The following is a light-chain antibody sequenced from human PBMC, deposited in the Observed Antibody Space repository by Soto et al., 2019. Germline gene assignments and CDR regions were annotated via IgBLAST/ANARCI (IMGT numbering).Light chain of an antibody. V-gene: IGKV3-11*01. CDR2: DAS. CDR3: QQRANWPLS. Sequence: EIVLTQSPATLSLSPGEGVTLSCRASQSVNNLAWYQQKPGQAPRLLIYDASNRATGIPARFSGSGSGTDFTLTITYLEPEDFAVYYCQQRANWPLSFGGGTKLEIK. CDR1: QSVNN. J-gene: IGKJ4*01.